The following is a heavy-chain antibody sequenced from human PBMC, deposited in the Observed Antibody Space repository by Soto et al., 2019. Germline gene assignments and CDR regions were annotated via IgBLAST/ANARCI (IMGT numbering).Heavy chain of an antibody. D-gene: IGHD3-22*01. CDR3: ERDKYYYDSSGAY. J-gene: IGHJ4*02. CDR1: GYTFTSYG. V-gene: IGHV1-18*04. CDR2: VSAYNGNT. Sequence: QVQLVQSGAEVKKPGASVKVSCKASGYTFTSYGISWVRQAPGQGLEWMGWVSAYNGNTNYAQKQQGRDTVTKDTSTSTAYMALRSLRSDDTAVYYCERDKYYYDSSGAYWGQGTLVTVSS.